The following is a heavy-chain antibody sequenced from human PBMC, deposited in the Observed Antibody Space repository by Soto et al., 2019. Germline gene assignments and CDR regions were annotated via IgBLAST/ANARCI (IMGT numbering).Heavy chain of an antibody. J-gene: IGHJ6*02. CDR1: GYRFTSYW. CDR3: ARRGRLELQTSYYYYGMDV. CDR2: IYPGDSDT. D-gene: IGHD1-7*01. Sequence: PGASLKSSCTGCGYRFTSYWIGWVRQMHGKGLEWMGIIYPGDSDTRYSPSFQGQVTISADKSISTAYLQWSSLKASDAAMYYCARRGRLELQTSYYYYGMDVWGQGTTVTVSS. V-gene: IGHV5-51*01.